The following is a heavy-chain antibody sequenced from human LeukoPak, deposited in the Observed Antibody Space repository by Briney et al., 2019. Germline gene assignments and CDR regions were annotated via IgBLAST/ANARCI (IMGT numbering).Heavy chain of an antibody. J-gene: IGHJ3*02. D-gene: IGHD3-3*01. CDR3: ARLRTYYDFRVGAFDI. Sequence: SETLSLTCTVSGGSISSYYWSWIRQPPGKGLEWIGYIYYSGSTNYNPSLKSRVTISVDTSKNQFSLKLSSVTAADTAVYYCARLRTYYDFRVGAFDIWGQGTMVTVSS. CDR1: GGSISSYY. V-gene: IGHV4-59*12. CDR2: IYYSGST.